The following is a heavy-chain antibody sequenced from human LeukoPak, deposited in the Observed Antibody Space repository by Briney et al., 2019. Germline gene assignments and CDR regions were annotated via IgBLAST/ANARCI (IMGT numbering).Heavy chain of an antibody. CDR1: GYTFTSYG. CDR3: ARVSYYYDSSGYLADI. V-gene: IGHV1-69*05. Sequence: GASVKVSCKASGYTFTSYGYNWVRQAPGQGLEWMGGIIPIFGTANYAQKFQGRVTITTDESTSTAYMELSSLRSEDTAVYYCARVSYYYDSSGYLADIWGQGTMVTVSS. CDR2: IIPIFGTA. J-gene: IGHJ3*02. D-gene: IGHD3-22*01.